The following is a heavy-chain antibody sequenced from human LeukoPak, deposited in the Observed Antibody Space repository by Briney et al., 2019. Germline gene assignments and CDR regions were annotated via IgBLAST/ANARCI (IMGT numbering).Heavy chain of an antibody. CDR1: GYSFTSYW. J-gene: IGHJ6*03. Sequence: GESLKISCKGSGYSFTSYWIGWVRQVPGKGLEWMGIIYPGDSDTRYSPSFQGQVTISADKSISTAYLQWSSLKASDTAMYYCARAGIAAAGYYYYYYMDVWGKGTTVTVSS. CDR3: ARAGIAAAGYYYYYYMDV. CDR2: IYPGDSDT. D-gene: IGHD6-13*01. V-gene: IGHV5-51*01.